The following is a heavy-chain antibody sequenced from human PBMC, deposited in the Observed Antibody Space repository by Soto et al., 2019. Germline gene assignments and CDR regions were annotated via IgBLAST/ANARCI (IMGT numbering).Heavy chain of an antibody. CDR2: ISGSGGST. CDR3: AKTPAYYYDSSGSDFDY. D-gene: IGHD3-22*01. Sequence: GGSLRLSCAASGFTFSSYAMSWVRQAPGKGLEWVSAISGSGGSTYYADSVKGRFTISRDNSKNTLYLQMNSLRAEDTAVYYCAKTPAYYYDSSGSDFDYWGQGTLVTVSS. J-gene: IGHJ4*02. CDR1: GFTFSSYA. V-gene: IGHV3-23*01.